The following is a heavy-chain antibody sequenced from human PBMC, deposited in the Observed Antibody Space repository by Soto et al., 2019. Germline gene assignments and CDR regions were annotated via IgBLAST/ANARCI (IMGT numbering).Heavy chain of an antibody. CDR3: ARDDSGSYYKYYFDY. J-gene: IGHJ4*02. Sequence: SETLSLTCAVSGYSISSGYYWGWIRQPPGKGMEWIGSIYHSGSTYYNPSLKSRVTISVDTSKNQFSLKLSSVNAADTAVYYCARDDSGSYYKYYFDYWGQGTLVTVS. V-gene: IGHV4-38-2*02. CDR1: GYSISSGYY. CDR2: IYHSGST. D-gene: IGHD1-26*01.